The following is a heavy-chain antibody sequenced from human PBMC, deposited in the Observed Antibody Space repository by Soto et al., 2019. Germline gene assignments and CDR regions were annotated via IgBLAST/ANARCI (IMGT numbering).Heavy chain of an antibody. CDR1: GFTVSSNY. CDR2: IYSGGRT. V-gene: IGHV3-53*01. CDR3: ARDRYSGYDYYYFGMDV. Sequence: PGGSLRLSCAASGFTVSSNYMSWVRQAPGKGLERVSVIYSGGRTYYADSVKGRFTISRGNSKNTLYLQMNSLRAEDTAVYYCARDRYSGYDYYYFGMDVWGQGTTVTVSS. D-gene: IGHD5-12*01. J-gene: IGHJ6*02.